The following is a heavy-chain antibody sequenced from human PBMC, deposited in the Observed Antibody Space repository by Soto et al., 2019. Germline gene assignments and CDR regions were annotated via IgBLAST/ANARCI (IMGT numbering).Heavy chain of an antibody. V-gene: IGHV3-23*01. CDR2: ISTSGVST. CDR3: ARLGFPYSYGYLSYS. Sequence: GGPRLSCAASGFTFSTYSVTWLRQAPGKGLEWVSAISTSGVSTYYADSVKGRFTISRDNSKNTLYLQMNSLRVEDTAVYYCARLGFPYSYGYLSYSWGQGALVTVSS. J-gene: IGHJ5*02. D-gene: IGHD5-18*01. CDR1: GFTFSTYS.